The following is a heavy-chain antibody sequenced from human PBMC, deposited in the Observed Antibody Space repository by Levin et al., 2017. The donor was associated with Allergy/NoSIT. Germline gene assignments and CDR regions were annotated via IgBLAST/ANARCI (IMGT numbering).Heavy chain of an antibody. J-gene: IGHJ4*02. CDR1: GFTFDNFG. Sequence: GGSLRLSCAASGFTFDNFGLPWVRQAQGRGLEGRAVIWSNGSKQFYADSVRGRFTISRDNSKNTLFLQMNSLSAEDTAVYYCARDRRFTTTGWFYFDSWGQGTLVTVSS. CDR2: IWSNGSKQ. V-gene: IGHV3-33*01. CDR3: ARDRRFTTTGWFYFDS. D-gene: IGHD6-19*01.